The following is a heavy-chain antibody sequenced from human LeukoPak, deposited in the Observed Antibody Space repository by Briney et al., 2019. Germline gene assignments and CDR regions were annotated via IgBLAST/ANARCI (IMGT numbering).Heavy chain of an antibody. D-gene: IGHD3-10*01. V-gene: IGHV4-59*01. Sequence: SETLSLTCTVSGGSINYYYWSWIRQPPGKGLEWIGYVYYSGSTNYNPSLKSRVTISEGTSKNQFSLKLNSVTAADTAVYYCARFGSYFEYWGRGTLVTVSS. CDR2: VYYSGST. CDR1: GGSINYYY. CDR3: ARFGSYFEY. J-gene: IGHJ4*02.